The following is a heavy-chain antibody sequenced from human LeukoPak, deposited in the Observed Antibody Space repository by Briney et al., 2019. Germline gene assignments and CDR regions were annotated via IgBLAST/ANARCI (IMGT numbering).Heavy chain of an antibody. D-gene: IGHD4-17*01. CDR3: ARVGDLNYFDY. V-gene: IGHV3-30*04. J-gene: IGHJ4*02. CDR2: ISYDGSNK. Sequence: GGSLRLSCAASGFTFSSYAMHWVRQAPGKGLEWVAVISYDGSNKYYADSVKGRFTISRDNSKNTLYLQMNSPRAEDTAVYYCARVGDLNYFDYWGQGTLVTVSS. CDR1: GFTFSSYA.